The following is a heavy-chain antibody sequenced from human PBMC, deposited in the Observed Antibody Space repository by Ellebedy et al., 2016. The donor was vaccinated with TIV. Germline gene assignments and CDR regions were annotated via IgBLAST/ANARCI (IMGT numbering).Heavy chain of an antibody. D-gene: IGHD3-22*01. V-gene: IGHV3-33*06. CDR1: GFTFSSYG. CDR3: AKALGTYYYDSSGYFPFDY. CDR2: IWYDGSNK. J-gene: IGHJ4*02. Sequence: LSLTCAASGFTFSSYGMHWVRQAPGKGLEWVAVIWYDGSNKYYADSVKGRFTISRDNSKNTLYLQMNSLRAEDTALYYCAKALGTYYYDSSGYFPFDYWGQGTLVTVSS.